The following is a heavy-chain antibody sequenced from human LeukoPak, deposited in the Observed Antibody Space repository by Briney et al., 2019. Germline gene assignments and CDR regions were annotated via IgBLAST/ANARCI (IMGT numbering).Heavy chain of an antibody. V-gene: IGHV1-2*04. CDR2: INPNSGGT. J-gene: IGHJ6*02. CDR1: GYTFTGYY. D-gene: IGHD2-2*01. CDR3: AREPDCSSTSCLGMDV. Sequence: ASVKVSCKASGYTFTGYYMHWVRQAPGQGLEWMGWINPNSGGTNYAQKFQGWVTMTRDTSISTAYMELSRLRSDDTAVYYCAREPDCSSTSCLGMDVWGQGTTVTVSS.